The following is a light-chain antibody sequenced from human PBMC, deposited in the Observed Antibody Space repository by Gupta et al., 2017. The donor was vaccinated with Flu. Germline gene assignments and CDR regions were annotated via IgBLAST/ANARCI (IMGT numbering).Light chain of an antibody. J-gene: IGLJ2*01. CDR3: AAWDDSRSGFVV. Sequence: QSVLTQPPSASGTPGQRVTISCSGSSSNIGSNYVYWYQQLPGTAPKLLIYRNNQRPSGGPDRFSGSKSGTSASLAISGLRAEDEADYYCAAWDDSRSGFVVFGGGTKLTVL. V-gene: IGLV1-47*01. CDR2: RNN. CDR1: SSNIGSNY.